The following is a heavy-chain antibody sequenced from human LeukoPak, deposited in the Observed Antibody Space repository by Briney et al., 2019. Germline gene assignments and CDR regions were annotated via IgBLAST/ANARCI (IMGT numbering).Heavy chain of an antibody. Sequence: PSETLSLTCAVYGGSFSGYYWSWIRQPPGKGLEWIGEINHSGSTNYNPSLKSRVTISVDTSKNQFSLKLSSVTAADTAVYYCARELIAAANFDYWGQGTLVTVSS. CDR2: INHSGST. J-gene: IGHJ4*02. CDR3: ARELIAAANFDY. V-gene: IGHV4-34*01. D-gene: IGHD6-13*01. CDR1: GGSFSGYY.